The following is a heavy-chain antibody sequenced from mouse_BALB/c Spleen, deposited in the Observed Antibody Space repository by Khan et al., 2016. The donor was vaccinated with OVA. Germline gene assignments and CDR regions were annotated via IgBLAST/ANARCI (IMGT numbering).Heavy chain of an antibody. CDR3: ARLAYYYNSEGFAY. J-gene: IGHJ3*01. CDR2: INTGGAYT. CDR1: GFTFSTYG. D-gene: IGHD1-1*01. V-gene: IGHV5-6*01. Sequence: EVMLVESGGDFVRPGGSLKLSCAASGFTFSTYGMSWVRQTPDKRLEWVATINTGGAYTYYPDSVKGRFTISRDNAKNTLYLQLSSLKSEDTAIYYGARLAYYYNSEGFAYWGQGTLVTVSA.